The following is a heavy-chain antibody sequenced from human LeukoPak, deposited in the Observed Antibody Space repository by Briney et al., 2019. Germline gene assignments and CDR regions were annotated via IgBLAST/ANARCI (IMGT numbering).Heavy chain of an antibody. Sequence: GGSLRLSCAASGFTFSSYAMSWVRQAPGKGLEWVSVIYSGGSTYYADSVKGRFTISRDNSKNTLYLQMNSLRAEDTAVYYCAKGMVRGTDFDYWGQGTLVTVSS. J-gene: IGHJ4*02. CDR1: GFTFSSYA. CDR2: IYSGGST. V-gene: IGHV3-23*03. CDR3: AKGMVRGTDFDY. D-gene: IGHD3-10*01.